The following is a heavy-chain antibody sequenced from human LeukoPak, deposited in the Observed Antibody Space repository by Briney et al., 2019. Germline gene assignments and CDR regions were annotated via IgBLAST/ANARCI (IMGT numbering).Heavy chain of an antibody. V-gene: IGHV3-30*02. Sequence: PGGSLRLSCAASGFTFSSYGMHWVRQAPGKGLEWVAFIRYDGSNKYYADSVKGRFTISRDNSKNTLYLQMNSLRAEDTAVYYCAKAEGLMVRGVTGRDYYYYMDVWGKGTTVTISS. CDR3: AKAEGLMVRGVTGRDYYYYMDV. CDR2: IRYDGSNK. CDR1: GFTFSSYG. D-gene: IGHD3-10*01. J-gene: IGHJ6*03.